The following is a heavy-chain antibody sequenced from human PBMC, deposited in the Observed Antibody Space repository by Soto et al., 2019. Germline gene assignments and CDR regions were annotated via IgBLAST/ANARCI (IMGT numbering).Heavy chain of an antibody. D-gene: IGHD3-10*01. J-gene: IGHJ4*02. Sequence: EVQLVESGGGLVKPGGSLRLSCAASGFTFSNAWMSWVRQAPGKGLEWVGRIKSKTDGGTTDYAAPVKGRFTISRDDSIDTLYLQMNSLKTEETAVYYCTTDPLDYYGSGSYYSSDYWGQGTLVTVSS. CDR2: IKSKTDGGTT. V-gene: IGHV3-15*01. CDR1: GFTFSNAW. CDR3: TTDPLDYYGSGSYYSSDY.